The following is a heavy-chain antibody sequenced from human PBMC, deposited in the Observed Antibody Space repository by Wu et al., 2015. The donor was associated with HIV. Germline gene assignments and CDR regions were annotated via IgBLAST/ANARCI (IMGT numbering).Heavy chain of an antibody. CDR1: GFIFRNYG. Sequence: QVQLVESGGGVVQPGESLRLSCAASGFIFRNYGMHWVRQAPGKGLEWVSFIENHGKDIYYADSVKGRFTISRDNSKNRLYLQMFSLRPEDTAVYYCAKDLHVFRRVDWGQGTLVTVSS. D-gene: IGHD3-10*01. CDR2: IENHGKDI. J-gene: IGHJ4*02. CDR3: AKDLHVFRRVD. V-gene: IGHV3-30*02.